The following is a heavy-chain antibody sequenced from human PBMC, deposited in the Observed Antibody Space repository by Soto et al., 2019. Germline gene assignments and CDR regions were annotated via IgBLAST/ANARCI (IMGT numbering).Heavy chain of an antibody. D-gene: IGHD6-13*01. CDR1: GFTFSSYA. CDR3: AKSRYKAAAGSQTPGY. V-gene: IGHV3-23*01. Sequence: GALRLSCAASGFTFSSYAMSSVRQAPGKGLEWVSAISGSGGSTYYADSVKGRFTISRDNSKNTLYLQMNSLRAEDTAVYYCAKSRYKAAAGSQTPGYWGQGTLVTVSS. CDR2: ISGSGGST. J-gene: IGHJ4*02.